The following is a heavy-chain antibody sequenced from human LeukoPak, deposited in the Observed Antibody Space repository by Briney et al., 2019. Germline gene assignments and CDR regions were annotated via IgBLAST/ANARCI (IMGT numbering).Heavy chain of an antibody. J-gene: IGHJ4*02. Sequence: PSETLSLTCTVSGASVSSYNHCWNWIRQPPGKGLEWLGYFCYDGNSRYSPSLQSRVAISADTSKNHFSLKLTSVTAADAAVYFCAGLRVGEVRGFPFFDSWGQGILVTVSS. V-gene: IGHV4-61*01. CDR2: FCYDGNS. D-gene: IGHD3-10*01. CDR1: GASVSSYNHC. CDR3: AGLRVGEVRGFPFFDS.